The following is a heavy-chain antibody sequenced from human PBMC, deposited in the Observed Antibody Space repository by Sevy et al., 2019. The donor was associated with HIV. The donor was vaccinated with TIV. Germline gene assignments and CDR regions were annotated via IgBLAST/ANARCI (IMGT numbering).Heavy chain of an antibody. J-gene: IGHJ4*02. CDR1: GFTFSTYA. D-gene: IGHD2-8*01. Sequence: GGSLRLSCAASGFTFSTYALHWVRQAPGKGLEWVAVISYDGSNKYYADSVQGRFTISRDNSKNTLYLQMNSLRVEDTAVYYCATEPCNTYYFDYWGQGTLVTVSS. CDR2: ISYDGSNK. V-gene: IGHV3-30-3*01. CDR3: ATEPCNTYYFDY.